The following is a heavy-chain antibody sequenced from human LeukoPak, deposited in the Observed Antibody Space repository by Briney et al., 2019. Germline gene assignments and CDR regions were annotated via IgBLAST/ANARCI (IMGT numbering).Heavy chain of an antibody. CDR3: ARLWLGVRPPDY. J-gene: IGHJ4*02. V-gene: IGHV4-39*01. Sequence: PSETLSLTCTVSGGSISSSSYYWGWLRQPPGKGLEWIGSIYYSGSTYYSLSLRSRVTITVDTSKNQFSLKLSSVTAADTAVYYCARLWLGVRPPDYWGQGTLVTASS. CDR1: GGSISSSSYY. D-gene: IGHD3-10*01. CDR2: IYYSGST.